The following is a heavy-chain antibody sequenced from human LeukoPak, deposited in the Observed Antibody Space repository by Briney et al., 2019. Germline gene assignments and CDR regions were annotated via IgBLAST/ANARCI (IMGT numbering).Heavy chain of an antibody. CDR1: GYTFTSYY. J-gene: IGHJ5*02. CDR3: ARNHGYGSGNGNWFDP. Sequence: VASVKVSCKASGYTFTSYYMHWVRQAPGQGLGWMEIINPSGGSTSYAQKFQGRVTMTRDTSTSTVYMELSSLRSEDTAVYYCARNHGYGSGNGNWFDPWGQGTLVTVSS. D-gene: IGHD3-10*01. CDR2: INPSGGST. V-gene: IGHV1-46*01.